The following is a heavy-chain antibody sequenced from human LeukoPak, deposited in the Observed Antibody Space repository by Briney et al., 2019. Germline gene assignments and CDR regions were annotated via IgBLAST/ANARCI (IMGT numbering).Heavy chain of an antibody. CDR2: INSDGSST. CDR3: AREHGDYGGAFDI. V-gene: IGHV3-74*01. CDR1: GFTFSTYW. J-gene: IGHJ3*02. Sequence: GGSLRLSCAASGFTFSTYWMHWVRQAPGKGLVWVSRINSDGSSTSYADSVKGRFTISRDNAKNSLYLQMNSLRAEDTAVYYCAREHGDYGGAFDIWGQGTMVTVSS. D-gene: IGHD4-17*01.